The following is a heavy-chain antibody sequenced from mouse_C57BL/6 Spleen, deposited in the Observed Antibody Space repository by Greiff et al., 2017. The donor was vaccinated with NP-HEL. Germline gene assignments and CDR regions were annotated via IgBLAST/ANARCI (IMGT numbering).Heavy chain of an antibody. CDR3: ARSRWDPALNY. V-gene: IGHV1-55*01. J-gene: IGHJ2*01. CDR2: IYPGSGST. Sequence: QVQLQQPGAELVKPGASVKMSCKASGYTFTSYWITWVKQRPGQGLEWIGDIYPGSGSTNYNEKFKSKATLTVVTSSSTAYMQLSSLPSEDSAVYYCARSRWDPALNYWGQGTTLTVSS. D-gene: IGHD4-1*01. CDR1: GYTFTSYW.